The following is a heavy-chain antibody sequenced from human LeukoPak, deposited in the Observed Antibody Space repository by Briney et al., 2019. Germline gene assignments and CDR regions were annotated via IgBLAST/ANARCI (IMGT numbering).Heavy chain of an antibody. Sequence: SETLSLTCAVSGYSISRGYYWALIRQPPGKGLEWIGTVYHTGSTYYNPSLDSRVTISVDTSKNEFSLNLKSVTAADTAVYYCARAGRIITSGIDYWGQGALVTVSS. CDR2: VYHTGST. CDR1: GYSISRGYY. CDR3: ARAGRIITSGIDY. V-gene: IGHV4-38-2*01. J-gene: IGHJ4*02. D-gene: IGHD3-10*01.